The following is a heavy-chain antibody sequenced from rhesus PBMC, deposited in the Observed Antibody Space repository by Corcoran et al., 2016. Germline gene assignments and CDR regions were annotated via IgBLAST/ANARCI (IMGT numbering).Heavy chain of an antibody. D-gene: IGHD6-31*01. J-gene: IGHJ4*01. CDR3: AIEISGYPIDY. V-gene: IGHV4-80*01. CDR2: IIGNRGST. CDR1: GSSISRDW. Sequence: QVQLQESGPGLVKPSATLSLTCTVSGSSISRDWRSWTRQPPGKGLEWMGDIIGNRGSTNYNPSLKSRVTISRATAKNQFSLKLSSVTAADTAVYYCAIEISGYPIDYWGQGVLVTVSS.